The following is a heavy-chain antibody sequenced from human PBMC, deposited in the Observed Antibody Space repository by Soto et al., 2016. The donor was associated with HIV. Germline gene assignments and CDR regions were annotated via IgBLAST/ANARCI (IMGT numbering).Heavy chain of an antibody. CDR3: ARRSNTVTTAYWYFDL. D-gene: IGHD4-17*01. CDR2: ISSSSSTK. CDR1: GFTFSSYS. J-gene: IGHJ2*01. V-gene: IGHV3-48*01. Sequence: EVQLVESGGGLVKPGGSLRLSCAASGFTFSSYSMNWVRQAPGKGLEWVSYISSSSSTKYYADSVKGRFTISRDNAKNSLYLQMNSLRAEDTAVYYCARRSNTVTTAYWYFDLWGLAPWSLSPQ.